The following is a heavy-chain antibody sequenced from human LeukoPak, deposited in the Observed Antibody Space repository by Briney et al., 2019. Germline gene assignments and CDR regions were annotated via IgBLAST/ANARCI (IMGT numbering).Heavy chain of an antibody. V-gene: IGHV3-53*01. CDR1: GFTVSSNY. Sequence: GGSLRLSCAGSGFTVSSNYMSWVRQAPGKGLEWVSIIYASGGTYYADAVKGRFTNSRDNSKNTLYLQMNSLRAEDTAVYYCARGGGNTRFDYWGQGTLVTVSS. J-gene: IGHJ4*02. CDR3: ARGGGNTRFDY. D-gene: IGHD3-10*01. CDR2: IYASGGT.